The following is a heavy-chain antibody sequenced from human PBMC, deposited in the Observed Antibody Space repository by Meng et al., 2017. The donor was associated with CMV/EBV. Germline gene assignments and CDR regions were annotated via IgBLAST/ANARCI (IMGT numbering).Heavy chain of an antibody. D-gene: IGHD3-22*01. CDR3: ARDLGNSTGYLRYFDI. Sequence: GGSLRLSCGASGMTFSDYSMDWLRQAPGKGLEWVSSISKSSDYIYYADSVKGRFTISRDNAQHSLYLQMDSLTAEDTAIYYCARDLGNSTGYLRYFDIRGQGTRVTVSS. V-gene: IGHV3-21*01. J-gene: IGHJ4*02. CDR2: ISKSSDYI. CDR1: GMTFSDYS.